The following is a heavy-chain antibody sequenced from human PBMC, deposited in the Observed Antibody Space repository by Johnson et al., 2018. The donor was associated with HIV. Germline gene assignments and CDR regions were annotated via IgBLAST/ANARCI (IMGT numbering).Heavy chain of an antibody. CDR1: KFTFNSYT. Sequence: VLLLESGGGVVQPGRSLRLSCAASKFTFNSYTLHWVRHAPGKGLEWVAVISYDGSNTYYADSVKGRFTISRDNSKNTLYLQMNSLRAEDTAVYYCARGANSGSYFCAFDIWGRGTMVTVSS. D-gene: IGHD1-26*01. CDR3: ARGANSGSYFCAFDI. V-gene: IGHV3-30*04. CDR2: ISYDGSNT. J-gene: IGHJ3*02.